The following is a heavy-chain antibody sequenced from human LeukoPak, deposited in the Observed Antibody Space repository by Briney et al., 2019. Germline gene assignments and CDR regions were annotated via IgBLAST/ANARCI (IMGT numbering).Heavy chain of an antibody. V-gene: IGHV3-23*01. D-gene: IGHD3-22*01. CDR2: ISGSGGST. CDR3: AKRPHYYDSSGYYYV. J-gene: IGHJ4*02. Sequence: GGTLRLSCAASGFTFSSYGMSWVRQAPGKGLEWVSAISGSGGSTYYADSVKGRLTISRDNSKNTLYLQMNSLRAEDTAVYYCAKRPHYYDSSGYYYVWGQGTLVTVSS. CDR1: GFTFSSYG.